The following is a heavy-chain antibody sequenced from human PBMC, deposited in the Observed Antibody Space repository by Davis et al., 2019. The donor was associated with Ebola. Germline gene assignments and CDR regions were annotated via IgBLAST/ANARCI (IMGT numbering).Heavy chain of an antibody. Sequence: GESLKISCADSVITFSSYAMTWVRQAPGKGLEWVSAISGSGGTTYYAGSVKGRFTVSRDNSKKTMYLQMNSLRAEDTAVYYCAKGGLSFGVVKYHYGMDVWGKGTTVTVSS. D-gene: IGHD3-3*01. J-gene: IGHJ6*04. V-gene: IGHV3-23*01. CDR3: AKGGLSFGVVKYHYGMDV. CDR1: VITFSSYA. CDR2: ISGSGGTT.